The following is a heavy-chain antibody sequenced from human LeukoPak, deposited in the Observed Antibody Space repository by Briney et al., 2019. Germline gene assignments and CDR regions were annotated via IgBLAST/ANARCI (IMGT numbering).Heavy chain of an antibody. CDR2: IYYSGST. CDR1: GGSLSRYY. J-gene: IGHJ3*01. V-gene: IGHV4-59*01. CDR3: AREARLRNDAFDV. Sequence: SETLSLTCTLSGGSLSRYYWSWIRQPPGKGLEWIGYIYYSGSTKYNPSLKSRVTISLDTSKNQFSLRLSSVTATDTAVYYCAREARLRNDAFDVWGQGTMVTVSS. D-gene: IGHD5-12*01.